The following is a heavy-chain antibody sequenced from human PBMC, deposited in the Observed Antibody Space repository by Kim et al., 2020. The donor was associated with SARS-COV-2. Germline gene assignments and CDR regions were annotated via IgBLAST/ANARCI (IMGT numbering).Heavy chain of an antibody. V-gene: IGHV1-69*13. Sequence: SVKVSCKASGGTFSSYAISWVRQAPGQGLEWMGGIIPIFGTANYAQKFQGRVTITADESTSTAYMELSSLRSEDTAVYYCARSSEWELNSGWDYWGQGNLVTVSS. CDR3: ARSSEWELNSGWDY. J-gene: IGHJ4*02. D-gene: IGHD1-26*01. CDR1: GGTFSSYA. CDR2: IIPIFGTA.